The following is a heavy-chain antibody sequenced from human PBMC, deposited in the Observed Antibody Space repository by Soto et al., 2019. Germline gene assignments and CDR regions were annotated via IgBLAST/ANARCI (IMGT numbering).Heavy chain of an antibody. J-gene: IGHJ4*02. D-gene: IGHD6-13*01. Sequence: QVQLVESGGGLVKPGGSLRLSCAVSGFTFSDYYMTWIRQAPGKGLEWVSYISSSTSHTNYADCVKGRFTISRDNAKNSLFQQMNSLRAEDTAVYYCARGRGAAADYFDFWGQGTLVTVSS. V-gene: IGHV3-11*05. CDR2: ISSSTSHT. CDR1: GFTFSDYY. CDR3: ARGRGAAADYFDF.